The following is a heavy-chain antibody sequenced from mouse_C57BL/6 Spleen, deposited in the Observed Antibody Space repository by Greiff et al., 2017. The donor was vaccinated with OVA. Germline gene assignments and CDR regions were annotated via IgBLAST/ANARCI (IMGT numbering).Heavy chain of an antibody. V-gene: IGHV1-15*01. CDR1: GYTFTDYE. CDR3: TRLNGPWFAY. CDR2: IDPETGGT. J-gene: IGHJ3*01. D-gene: IGHD1-1*02. Sequence: VKLQESGAELVRPGASVTLSCKASGYTFTDYEMHWVKQTPVHGLEWIGAIDPETGGTAYNQKFKGKAILTADKSSSTAYMELRSLTSEDSAVYYCTRLNGPWFAYWGQGTLVTVSA.